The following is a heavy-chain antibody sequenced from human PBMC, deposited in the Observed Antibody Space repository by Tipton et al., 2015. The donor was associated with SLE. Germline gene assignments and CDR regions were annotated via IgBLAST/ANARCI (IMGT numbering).Heavy chain of an antibody. D-gene: IGHD3-10*01. CDR3: ARVRGQGVLDS. J-gene: IGHJ4*02. CDR1: GCTFNIHY. CDR2: MNPKSGVT. Sequence: QSGPEVKKPGASVKVSCKTSGCTFNIHYMHWVRQAPGQGLEWMGRMNPKSGVTDYEQKFQGRITLTRDTSINTAYMELSSLRSDDTAVYYCARVRGQGVLDSWGQGTLVTVSS. V-gene: IGHV1-2*06.